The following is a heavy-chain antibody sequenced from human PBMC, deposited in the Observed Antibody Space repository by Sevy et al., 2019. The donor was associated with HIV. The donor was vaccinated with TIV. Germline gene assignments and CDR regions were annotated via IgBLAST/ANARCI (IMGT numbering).Heavy chain of an antibody. V-gene: IGHV3-48*03. CDR3: ARDCTNGVCYTPPFDY. Sequence: GGSLRLSCAASGFTFSSYEMNWVRQAPGKGLEWVSYISSSGSTIYYADSVKGRSTISRDNAKNSLYLQMNSLRAEDTAVYYCARDCTNGVCYTPPFDYWGQGTLVTVSS. CDR1: GFTFSSYE. J-gene: IGHJ4*02. CDR2: ISSSGSTI. D-gene: IGHD2-8*01.